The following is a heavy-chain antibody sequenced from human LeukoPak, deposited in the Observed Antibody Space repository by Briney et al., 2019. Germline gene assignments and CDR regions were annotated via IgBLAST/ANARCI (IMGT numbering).Heavy chain of an antibody. CDR2: IKQDGSEK. J-gene: IGHJ4*02. D-gene: IGHD5-12*01. V-gene: IGHV3-7*04. CDR1: GFTFSNYW. CDR3: ARGGYSGYDPFDY. Sequence: GGSLRLSCTASGFTFSNYWVTWVRQAPGKGLEWVANIKQDGSEKFCVDSVKGRFTISRDTAKNSLYLQMNSLRAEDTAVYYCARGGYSGYDPFDYWGQGTLVTVSS.